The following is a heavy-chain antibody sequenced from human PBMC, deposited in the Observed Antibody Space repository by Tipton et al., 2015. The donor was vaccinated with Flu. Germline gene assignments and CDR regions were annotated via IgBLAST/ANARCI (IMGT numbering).Heavy chain of an antibody. V-gene: IGHV4-39*07. Sequence: TLSLTCTVSGASIISNTYYWAWIRQPPGKELEWIGTVSYTGQTYYNPSLKSRVTISVDTSKNQFSLKMKSVTVADTAVYYCTRQVEAATRSSSWGQGTLVTVSS. CDR1: GASIISNTYY. D-gene: IGHD2-15*01. J-gene: IGHJ4*02. CDR2: VSYTGQT. CDR3: TRQVEAATRSSS.